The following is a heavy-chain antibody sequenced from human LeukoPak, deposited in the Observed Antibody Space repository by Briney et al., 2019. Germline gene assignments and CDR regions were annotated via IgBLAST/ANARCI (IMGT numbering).Heavy chain of an antibody. CDR2: IYYSGST. D-gene: IGHD6-13*01. V-gene: IGHV4-61*08. Sequence: PSQTLSLTCTVSGGSISSGGYYWSWIRQPPGKGLEWIGYIYYSGSTNYNPSLKSRVTISVDTSKNQFSLKLSSVTAADTAVYYCARGAWVRGSWYFDYWGQGTLVTVSS. J-gene: IGHJ4*02. CDR3: ARGAWVRGSWYFDY. CDR1: GGSISSGGYY.